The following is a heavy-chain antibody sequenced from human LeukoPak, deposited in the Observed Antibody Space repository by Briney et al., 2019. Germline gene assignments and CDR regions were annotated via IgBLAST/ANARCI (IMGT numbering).Heavy chain of an antibody. CDR2: IIPILGIA. CDR3: ARDSDFWSGYYRS. Sequence: SVKVSCKASGGTFSSYGISWVRQAPGQGLEWMGRIIPILGIANYAQKFQGRVTITADKSTSTAYMELSSLRSEDTAVYYCARDSDFWSGYYRSWGQGTLVTVSS. J-gene: IGHJ5*02. V-gene: IGHV1-69*04. CDR1: GGTFSSYG. D-gene: IGHD3-3*01.